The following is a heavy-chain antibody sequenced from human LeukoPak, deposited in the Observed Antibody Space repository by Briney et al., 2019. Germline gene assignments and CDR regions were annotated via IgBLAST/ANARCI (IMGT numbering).Heavy chain of an antibody. CDR2: INPNSGGT. CDR3: ARDQAYCGGDCYYYYYGMDV. J-gene: IGHJ6*02. Sequence: ASVKVSCKASGYTFTGYYMHWVRQAPGQGLEWMGWINPNSGGTNYAQKFQGRVTMTRDTSISTAYMELSGLRSDDTAVYYCARDQAYCGGDCYYYYYGMDVWGQGTTVTVSS. CDR1: GYTFTGYY. D-gene: IGHD2-21*02. V-gene: IGHV1-2*02.